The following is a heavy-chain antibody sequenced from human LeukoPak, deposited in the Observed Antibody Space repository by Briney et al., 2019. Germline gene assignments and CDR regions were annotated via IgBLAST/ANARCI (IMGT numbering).Heavy chain of an antibody. Sequence: LETLSLTCTVSGGSISSYYWSWIRQPAGKGLEWIGRIYTSGSTNYNPSLKSRVTMSVDTSKNQFSLKLSSVTAADTAVYYCARHGIWSLKQWLAFDYWGQGTLVTVSS. V-gene: IGHV4-4*07. CDR2: IYTSGST. CDR1: GGSISSYY. J-gene: IGHJ4*02. D-gene: IGHD6-19*01. CDR3: ARHGIWSLKQWLAFDY.